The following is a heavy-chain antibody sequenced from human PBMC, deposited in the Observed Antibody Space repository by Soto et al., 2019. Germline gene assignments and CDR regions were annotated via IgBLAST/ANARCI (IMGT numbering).Heavy chain of an antibody. CDR1: GYSFTSNW. V-gene: IGHV5-51*01. CDR3: ARAGAYQLRNHGFDY. Sequence: GESLKISCKGSGYSFTSNWIGWVRQMPGKGLEWMGIIYPGDSDTRYSPSFQGQVTISADKSISTAYLQWSSLKASDTAMYYCARAGAYQLRNHGFDYWGQGTLVTVSS. D-gene: IGHD2-2*01. CDR2: IYPGDSDT. J-gene: IGHJ4*02.